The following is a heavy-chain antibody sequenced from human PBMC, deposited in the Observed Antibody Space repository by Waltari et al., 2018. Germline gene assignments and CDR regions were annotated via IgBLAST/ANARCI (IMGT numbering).Heavy chain of an antibody. CDR1: GYTFTSYG. V-gene: IGHV1-18*01. Sequence: QVQLVQSGVEVKKPGASVKVSCKASGYTFTSYGISWVRQAPGQGLEWMGWISGKNGNTNYVQKLQGRFTISRDNAKNSLYLQMNSLRAEDTAVYYCARKRGYSYGYGDIWGQGTMVTVSS. J-gene: IGHJ3*02. CDR2: ISGKNGNT. CDR3: ARKRGYSYGYGDI. D-gene: IGHD5-18*01.